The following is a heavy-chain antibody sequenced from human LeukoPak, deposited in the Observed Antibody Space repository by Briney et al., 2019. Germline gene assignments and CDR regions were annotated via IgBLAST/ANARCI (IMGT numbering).Heavy chain of an antibody. CDR2: IYYSGST. Sequence: SETLSLTCTVSGGSISSSSYYWGWIRQPPGKGLEWIGSIYYSGSTSYNPSLKSRVTISVDTPKNQFSLKLSSVTAADTAVYYCARDTYYYDSSVVSGLDYWGQGTLVTVSS. V-gene: IGHV4-39*07. CDR3: ARDTYYYDSSVVSGLDY. CDR1: GGSISSSSYY. D-gene: IGHD3-22*01. J-gene: IGHJ4*02.